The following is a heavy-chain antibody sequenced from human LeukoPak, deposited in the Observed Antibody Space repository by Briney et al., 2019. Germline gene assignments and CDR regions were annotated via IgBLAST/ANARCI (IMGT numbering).Heavy chain of an antibody. Sequence: ASVKVSCKASGYTFTSYGISWVRQAPGQGLEWMGWISAYNGNTNYAQKLQGRVTMTTDTSTSTAYMELRSLRSDDTAVYYCASGSPSYSSSWYTPFDYWGQGTLVTVSS. D-gene: IGHD6-13*01. CDR1: GYTFTSYG. CDR3: ASGSPSYSSSWYTPFDY. CDR2: ISAYNGNT. J-gene: IGHJ4*02. V-gene: IGHV1-18*01.